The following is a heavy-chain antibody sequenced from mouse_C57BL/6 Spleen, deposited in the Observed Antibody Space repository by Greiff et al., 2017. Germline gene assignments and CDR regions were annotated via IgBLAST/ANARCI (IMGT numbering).Heavy chain of an antibody. J-gene: IGHJ2*01. CDR1: GYSFTDYN. CDR3: ASLTGDFDY. Sequence: VQLQQSGPELVKPGASVTISCKASGYSFTDYNMNWVKQSNGKSLEWIGVISPNYGTTSYNQKFKGKATLTVNQSSSTACMQLNSLTSQYTAVYYCASLTGDFDYWGQGTTLTVSS. CDR2: ISPNYGTT. V-gene: IGHV1-39*01.